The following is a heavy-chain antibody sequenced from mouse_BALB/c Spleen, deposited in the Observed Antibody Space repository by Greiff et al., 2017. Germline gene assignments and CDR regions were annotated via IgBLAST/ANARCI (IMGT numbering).Heavy chain of an antibody. J-gene: IGHJ4*01. V-gene: IGHV5-12-1*01. Sequence: DVKLVESGGGLVKPGGSLKLSCAASGFAFSSYDMSWVRQTPEKRLEWVAYISSGGGSTYYPDTVKGRFTISRDNAKNTLYLQMSSLKSEDTAMYYCARHGYYGMDYWGQGTSVTVSS. CDR1: GFAFSSYD. D-gene: IGHD1-1*01. CDR2: ISSGGGST. CDR3: ARHGYYGMDY.